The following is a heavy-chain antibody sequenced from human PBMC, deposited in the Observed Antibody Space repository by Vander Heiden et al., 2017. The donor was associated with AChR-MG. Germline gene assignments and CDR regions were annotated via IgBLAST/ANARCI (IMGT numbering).Heavy chain of an antibody. CDR2: IDHSGST. D-gene: IGHD6-13*01. CDR1: GGAISSPY. CDR3: ARDQTAAPGTYHDYMDV. J-gene: IGHJ6*03. V-gene: IGHV4-59*11. Sequence: QVQLQESGPGLVKPSDTLSLTCTVSGGAISSPYWRWIRQPPGKGLEWIGYIDHSGSTNYNPSLKSRVTISVDTSDNQFSLHLNYVTAADTAVYYCARDQTAAPGTYHDYMDVWGKGTTVTVSS.